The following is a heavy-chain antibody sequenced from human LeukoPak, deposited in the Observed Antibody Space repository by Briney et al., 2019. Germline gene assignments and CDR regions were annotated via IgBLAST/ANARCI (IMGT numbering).Heavy chain of an antibody. Sequence: ASVKVSCTASGYTFTGYYMHWVRQAPGQGLEGMGWINPNSGGTNYAQKLQGRVTLTRDTSISTAYTGLSRLRSYDTAVYYCARAPLYYYDTSGWYYSANSGEGTPVSVSS. J-gene: IGHJ4*03. V-gene: IGHV1-2*02. CDR1: GYTFTGYY. CDR2: INPNSGGT. CDR3: ARAPLYYYDTSGWYYSAN. D-gene: IGHD3-22*01.